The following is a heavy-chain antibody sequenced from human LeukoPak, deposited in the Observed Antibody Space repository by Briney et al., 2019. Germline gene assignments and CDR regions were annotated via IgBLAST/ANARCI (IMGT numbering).Heavy chain of an antibody. Sequence: GGSLRLSCAASGFTFSSYWMSWVRQAPGKGLEWVANIKQDGSEKYYVDSVKGRFTISRDNAKNSLYLQMNSLRAEDTAVYYCARDVEGYYDSSGYDYWGQGTLVTVSS. V-gene: IGHV3-7*01. CDR3: ARDVEGYYDSSGYDY. D-gene: IGHD3-22*01. J-gene: IGHJ4*02. CDR2: IKQDGSEK. CDR1: GFTFSSYW.